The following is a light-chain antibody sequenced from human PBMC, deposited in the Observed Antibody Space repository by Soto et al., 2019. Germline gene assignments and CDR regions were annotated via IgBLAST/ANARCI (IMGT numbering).Light chain of an antibody. CDR2: GAS. Sequence: DIVLTQSPATLSVSPGERATLSRRASLPISNKLAWYQQRPGQSLRLLIYGASTRAHGVPARFSGSGSGTEFTLTISSLQSEDLAVYYCQQYENWPPAVTFGGGTNVEIK. CDR3: QQYENWPPAVT. V-gene: IGKV3-15*01. CDR1: LPISNK. J-gene: IGKJ4*01.